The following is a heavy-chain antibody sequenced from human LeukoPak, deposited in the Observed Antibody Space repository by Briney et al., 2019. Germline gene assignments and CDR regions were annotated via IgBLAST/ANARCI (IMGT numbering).Heavy chain of an antibody. CDR3: ARDGMDSGYEYSSGWVKIY. CDR1: GYTFNDYY. CDR2: INPDSGGT. J-gene: IGHJ4*02. Sequence: ASVKVSCKASGYTFNDYYMHWVRQAPGQGLEWMGRINPDSGGTNYAQKFQGRVTMTRDTSISTAYMELSRLRSDDTAVYYCARDGMDSGYEYSSGWVKIYWGQGTLVTVSS. D-gene: IGHD6-19*01. V-gene: IGHV1-2*02.